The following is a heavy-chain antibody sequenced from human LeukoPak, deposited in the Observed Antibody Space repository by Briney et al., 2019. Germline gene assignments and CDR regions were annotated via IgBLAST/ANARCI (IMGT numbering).Heavy chain of an antibody. CDR2: IKQDGSEV. V-gene: IGHV3-7*01. CDR1: GFTFSSLW. J-gene: IGHJ4*02. D-gene: IGHD3-10*01. Sequence: GGSLRLPCVGSGFTFSSLWMSWVRQIPGKGLEWVANIKQDGSEVYYVDSVKGRFTISRDNAKNSLYLQMNSLRVEDTAVYYCACRPSDIRYYGVFDFWGQGSLVTVSS. CDR3: ACRPSDIRYYGVFDF.